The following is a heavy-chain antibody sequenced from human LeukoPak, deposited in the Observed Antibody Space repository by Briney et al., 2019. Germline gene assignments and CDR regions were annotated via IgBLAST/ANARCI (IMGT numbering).Heavy chain of an antibody. CDR3: AREKVGLGSSALHYYYYYYMDV. V-gene: IGHV1-8*01. D-gene: IGHD6-6*01. CDR2: MNPNSGNT. Sequence: ASVKVSCKASGYTFTSYDINWVRQATGQGLEWMGWMNPNSGNTGYAQKFQGRVTMTRNTSISTAYMELSSLRSEDTAVYYCAREKVGLGSSALHYYYYYYMDVWGKGTTVTVSS. J-gene: IGHJ6*03. CDR1: GYTFTSYD.